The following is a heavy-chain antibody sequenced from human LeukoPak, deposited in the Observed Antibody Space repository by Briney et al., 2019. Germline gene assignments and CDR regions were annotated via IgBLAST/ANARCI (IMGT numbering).Heavy chain of an antibody. V-gene: IGHV3-21*04. D-gene: IGHD5-18*01. CDR1: GFTFSSYS. CDR3: AKSSGRYSYDARFDAFDI. CDR2: ISSSSSYI. J-gene: IGHJ3*02. Sequence: GGSLRLSCAASGFTFSSYSMNWVRQAPGKGLEWVSSISSSSSYIYYADSVKGRFTISRDNSKNTLYLQMNSLRAEDTAVYYCAKSSGRYSYDARFDAFDIWGQGTMVTVSS.